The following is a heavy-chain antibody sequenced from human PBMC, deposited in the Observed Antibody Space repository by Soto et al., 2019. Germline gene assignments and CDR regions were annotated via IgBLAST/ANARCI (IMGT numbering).Heavy chain of an antibody. D-gene: IGHD2-2*01. CDR1: GHSFTSYW. J-gene: IGHJ4*02. Sequence: PGESLKISCKGSGHSFTSYWISWVRQMPGKGLEWMGTLDPTDSYTNYSPSFQGHVTISPDKSINTAYLQWSSLKASDAAMYYCARHPSPSNPYCSSTSCYDFDFWGQGTLVTVSS. CDR3: ARHPSPSNPYCSSTSCYDFDF. V-gene: IGHV5-10-1*01. CDR2: LDPTDSYT.